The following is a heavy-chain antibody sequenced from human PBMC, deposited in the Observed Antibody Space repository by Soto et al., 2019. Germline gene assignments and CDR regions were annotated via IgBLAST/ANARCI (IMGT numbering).Heavy chain of an antibody. V-gene: IGHV1-2*02. CDR3: ARSSGSYSDYGMDV. Sequence: QVQLAQSGAEVKKPGASVKFSCKASGYTLTDYYIHWVRQAPGRGLEWMGWINPKTGDTYSAQNFQGRVTTTRDTSIDTGYMELSRLQSDDTAVYYCARSSGSYSDYGMDVWGQGTTLTVSS. CDR2: INPKTGDT. CDR1: GYTLTDYY. J-gene: IGHJ6*02. D-gene: IGHD1-26*01.